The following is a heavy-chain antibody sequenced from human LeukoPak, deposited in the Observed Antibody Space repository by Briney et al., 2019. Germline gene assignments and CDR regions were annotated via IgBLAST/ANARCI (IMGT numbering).Heavy chain of an antibody. D-gene: IGHD4-17*01. CDR3: AKSSGYSDYAWFDS. V-gene: IGHV3-23*01. CDR2: ISGSGGST. CDR1: GFTFSSYA. Sequence: GGSLRLSCAASGFTFSSYAMSWVRQAPGKGLEWVSAISGSGGSTYYADSVKGRFTISRDNSKNTVFLQMNSLRDDDTALYFCAKSSGYSDYAWFDSWGQGTLVTVSS. J-gene: IGHJ5*01.